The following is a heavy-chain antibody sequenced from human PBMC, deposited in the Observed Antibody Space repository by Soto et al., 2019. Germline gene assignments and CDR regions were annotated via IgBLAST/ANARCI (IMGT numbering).Heavy chain of an antibody. J-gene: IGHJ4*02. D-gene: IGHD6-19*01. Sequence: GGSLRLSCAASGFTFNDYTMHWVRQGPGKGLEWVSGISWKTGSIGYADSVKGRFTISRDNAKNSLYLQMNSLTAEDTALYYCAKDRPRQYGSAWTFDYSGQGTLVTVSS. CDR1: GFTFNDYT. CDR3: AKDRPRQYGSAWTFDY. CDR2: ISWKTGSI. V-gene: IGHV3-9*01.